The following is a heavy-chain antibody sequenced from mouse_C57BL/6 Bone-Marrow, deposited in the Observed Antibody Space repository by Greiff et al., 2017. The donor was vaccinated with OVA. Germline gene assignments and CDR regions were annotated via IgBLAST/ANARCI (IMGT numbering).Heavy chain of an antibody. CDR2: INPYNGDT. CDR3: ARSDSSGYDYYAMDY. D-gene: IGHD3-2*02. J-gene: IGHJ4*01. Sequence: EVQLVESGPELVKPGDSVKISCKASGYSFTGYFMNWVMQSHGKSLEWIGRINPYNGDTFYNQKFKGKATLTVDKSSSTAHMELRSLTSEDSAVYYCARSDSSGYDYYAMDYWGQGTSVTVSS. CDR1: GYSFTGYF. V-gene: IGHV1-20*01.